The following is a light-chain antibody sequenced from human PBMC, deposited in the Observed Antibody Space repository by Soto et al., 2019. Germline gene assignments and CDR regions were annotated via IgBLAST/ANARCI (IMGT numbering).Light chain of an antibody. CDR3: QQSYNTPIT. CDR1: RTIDNY. Sequence: EIQMTQNTYSLSASLGDRVTITCRASRTIDNYLNWYQQKPGRAPELLVYATSSLQSGVPSRFTGGGSGTHFTLTISGLQPEDFATYFCQQSYNTPITFGQGTRLEIK. J-gene: IGKJ5*01. CDR2: ATS. V-gene: IGKV1-39*01.